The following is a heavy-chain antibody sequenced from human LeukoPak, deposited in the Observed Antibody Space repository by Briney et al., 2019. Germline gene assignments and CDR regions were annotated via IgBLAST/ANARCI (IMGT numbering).Heavy chain of an antibody. Sequence: PGGSLRLSCAASGFTVSSNYMSWVRQAPGKGLEWVSVIYSGGSTYYADSVKGRFTISRDSSKNTLYLQMNSLRAEDTAVYYCARGRAAPLGYYYYGMDVWGQGTTVTVSS. CDR3: ARGRAAPLGYYYYGMDV. D-gene: IGHD6-13*01. CDR2: IYSGGST. J-gene: IGHJ6*02. CDR1: GFTVSSNY. V-gene: IGHV3-53*01.